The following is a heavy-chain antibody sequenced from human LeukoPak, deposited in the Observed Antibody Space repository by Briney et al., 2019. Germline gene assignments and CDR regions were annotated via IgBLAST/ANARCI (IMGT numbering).Heavy chain of an antibody. Sequence: ASVKVSCKASGYTFTSYYLHWVRQAPGQGLEWMGWINPDRGITKYAQKFQGRVTMTRDTSISTAYMELSRLTSDDTAVYYCARGRHITMIRGVFMGYWGQGALVTVSS. CDR2: INPDRGIT. V-gene: IGHV1-2*02. D-gene: IGHD3-10*01. J-gene: IGHJ4*02. CDR3: ARGRHITMIRGVFMGY. CDR1: GYTFTSYY.